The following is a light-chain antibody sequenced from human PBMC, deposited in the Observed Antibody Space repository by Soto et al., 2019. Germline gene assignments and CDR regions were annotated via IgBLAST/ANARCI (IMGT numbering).Light chain of an antibody. J-gene: IGLJ1*01. CDR1: TSNIGAPYD. CDR2: GDN. CDR3: QSYDISLHNYV. V-gene: IGLV1-40*01. Sequence: QSVRTQPPSGSGAPGQRVSISCTGSTSNIGAPYDVHWYQHLPGAAPKLLIYGDNNRPSGVPDRFSGSKSGTSASLAITSLQAEDEADYYCQSYDISLHNYVFGTGTKVTVL.